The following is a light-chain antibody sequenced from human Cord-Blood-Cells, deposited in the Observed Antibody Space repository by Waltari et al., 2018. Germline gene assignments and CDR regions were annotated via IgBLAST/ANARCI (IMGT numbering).Light chain of an antibody. CDR1: SSDVGSYNL. V-gene: IGLV2-23*01. J-gene: IGLJ1*01. CDR3: CSYAGSSTYV. CDR2: EGS. Sequence: QSALTQPASVSGSPGQSITISCTGTSSDVGSYNLVSWYQQHPGKAPKLMIYEGSKRPSGVSNRCSGSKSGNTASLTISGLQAEDEADYYCCSYAGSSTYVFGTWTKVTVL.